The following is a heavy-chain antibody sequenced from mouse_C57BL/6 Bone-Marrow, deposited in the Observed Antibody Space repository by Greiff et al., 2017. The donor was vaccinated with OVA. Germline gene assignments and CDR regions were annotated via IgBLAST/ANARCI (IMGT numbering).Heavy chain of an antibody. Sequence: QVQLQQSGAELVKPGASVKMSCKASGYTFTSYWITWVKQRPGQGLEWIGDIYPGSGSTNYNEKFKSKATLTVDTSSSTAYMQLSSLTSEDSAVYYCARDGYWGGDGAYWGQGTLVTVSA. CDR2: IYPGSGST. J-gene: IGHJ3*01. V-gene: IGHV1-55*01. CDR1: GYTFTSYW. D-gene: IGHD2-3*01. CDR3: ARDGYWGGDGAY.